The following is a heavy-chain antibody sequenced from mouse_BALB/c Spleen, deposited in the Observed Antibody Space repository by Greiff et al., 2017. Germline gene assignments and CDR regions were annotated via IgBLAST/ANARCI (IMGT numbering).Heavy chain of an antibody. V-gene: IGHV1-54*03. CDR1: GYAFTNYL. Sequence: VQRVESGAELVRPGTSVKVSCKASGYAFTNYLIEWVKQRPGQGLEWIGVINPGSGGTNYNEKFKGKATLTADKSSSTAYMQLSSLTSDDSAVYFCARRGVYFDYWGQGTTLTVSS. CDR2: INPGSGGT. CDR3: ARRGVYFDY. J-gene: IGHJ2*01.